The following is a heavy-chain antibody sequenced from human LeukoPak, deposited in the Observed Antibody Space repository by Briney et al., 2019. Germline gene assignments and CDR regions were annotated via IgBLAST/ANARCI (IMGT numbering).Heavy chain of an antibody. D-gene: IGHD1-26*01. V-gene: IGHV3-30*18. J-gene: IGHJ4*02. CDR1: GFTFSSYG. CDR3: AKEGGGSYYFDY. Sequence: GRSLRLSCAASGFTFSSYGMHWVRQAPGKGLEWVAVISHDGSNKYYADSVKGRFTISRDNSKNTLYLQMNSLRAEDTAVYYCAKEGGGSYYFDYWGQGTLVTVSS. CDR2: ISHDGSNK.